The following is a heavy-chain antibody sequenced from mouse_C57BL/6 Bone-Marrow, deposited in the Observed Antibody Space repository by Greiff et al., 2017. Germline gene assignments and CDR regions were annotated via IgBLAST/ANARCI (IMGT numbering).Heavy chain of an antibody. Sequence: EVMLVESGGGLVKPGGSLKLSCAASGFTFSSYAMSWVRQTPEKRLGWVATISDGGSYTYYPDNVKGRFTISRDNAKNNLYLQMSHLKSEDTAMYYCARVRGYGFAYWGQGTLVTVSA. CDR2: ISDGGSYT. J-gene: IGHJ3*01. D-gene: IGHD2-2*01. V-gene: IGHV5-4*03. CDR1: GFTFSSYA. CDR3: ARVRGYGFAY.